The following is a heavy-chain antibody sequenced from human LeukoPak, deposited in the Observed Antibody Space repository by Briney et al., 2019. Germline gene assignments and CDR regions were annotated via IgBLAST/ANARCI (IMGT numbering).Heavy chain of an antibody. V-gene: IGHV5-10-1*01. CDR1: GYRFASYW. D-gene: IGHD6-19*01. CDR3: VRHEQWLVHEY. Sequence: ESPRIPCKGSGYRFASYWISWVRQMPGKGLEWMGRIDPSDSYTNYSPYFEGHVTISADKTISTAYLQWSSLKASDTAFYFCVRHEQWLVHEYWGQGTLVTVSS. J-gene: IGHJ4*02. CDR2: IDPSDSYT.